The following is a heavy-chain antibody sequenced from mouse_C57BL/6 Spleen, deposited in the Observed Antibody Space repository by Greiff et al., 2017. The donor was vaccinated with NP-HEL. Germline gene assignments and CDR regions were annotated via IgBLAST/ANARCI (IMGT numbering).Heavy chain of an antibody. CDR1: GYSITSGYY. V-gene: IGHV3-6*01. J-gene: IGHJ1*03. Sequence: VQLQQSGPGLVKPSQSLSLTRSVTGYSITSGYYWNWIRQFPGNKLEWMGYISYDGSNNYNPSLKNRISITRDTSKNQFFLKLNSVTTEDTATYYCARFDDYDWYFDVWGTGTTVTVSS. D-gene: IGHD2-4*01. CDR2: ISYDGSN. CDR3: ARFDDYDWYFDV.